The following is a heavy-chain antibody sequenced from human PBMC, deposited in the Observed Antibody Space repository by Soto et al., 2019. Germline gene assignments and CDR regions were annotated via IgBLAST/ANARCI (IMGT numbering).Heavy chain of an antibody. CDR3: AKWNGYGDH. CDR1: GFSFSTYG. V-gene: IGHV3-23*01. CDR2: VSGGSGTT. J-gene: IGHJ4*02. Sequence: EVQLLESGGGLVQPGGSLRLSCAVSGFSFSTYGVTWVRQAPGKGLKWVSGVSGGSGTTHYADSVKGRFTITGDTSKNTVYLQMNSLRVEDTAVYYCAKWNGYGDHWGQGTLVTVSS. D-gene: IGHD1-1*01.